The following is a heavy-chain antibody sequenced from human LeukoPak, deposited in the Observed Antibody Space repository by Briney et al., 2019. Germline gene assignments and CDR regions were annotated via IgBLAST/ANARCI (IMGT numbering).Heavy chain of an antibody. CDR2: ISAYNGNT. CDR1: GYTFSSYA. Sequence: ASVKVSCKASGYTFSSYAISWVRQAPGQGLEWMGWISAYNGNTDYAQKLQGRVTMTTDTSTSTAYMELRSLRSDDTAVYYCARDLPVQPFYFDHWGQGTLVTV. V-gene: IGHV1-18*01. CDR3: ARDLPVQPFYFDH. J-gene: IGHJ4*02. D-gene: IGHD2-2*01.